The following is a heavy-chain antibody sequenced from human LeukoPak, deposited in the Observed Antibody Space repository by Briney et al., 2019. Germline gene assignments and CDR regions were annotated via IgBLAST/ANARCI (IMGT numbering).Heavy chain of an antibody. D-gene: IGHD2-2*03. CDR2: IYYSGST. V-gene: IGHV4-39*01. Sequence: SETLSLTCTVSGGSISGRSYYWGWIRKPPGKGLEWIGNIYYSGSTYYNPSLKSRVTISVDTSKNQFSLKLSSVTAADTAVYYCARLDSVSDGDYWGQGTLVTVSS. CDR3: ARLDSVSDGDY. CDR1: GGSISGRSYY. J-gene: IGHJ4*02.